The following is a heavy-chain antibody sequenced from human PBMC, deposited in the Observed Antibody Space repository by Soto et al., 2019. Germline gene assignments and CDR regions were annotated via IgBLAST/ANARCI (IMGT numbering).Heavy chain of an antibody. D-gene: IGHD3-22*01. CDR2: IYYSGST. CDR3: ARSQSSGPYFDY. Sequence: PSEPLSLTCTVSGGSISSGDYYWSWIRQPPGKGLEWIGYIYYSGSTYYNPSLKSRVTISVDTSKNQFSLKLSSVTAADTAVYYCARSQSSGPYFDYWGQGTLVTVS. CDR1: GGSISSGDYY. V-gene: IGHV4-30-4*01. J-gene: IGHJ4*02.